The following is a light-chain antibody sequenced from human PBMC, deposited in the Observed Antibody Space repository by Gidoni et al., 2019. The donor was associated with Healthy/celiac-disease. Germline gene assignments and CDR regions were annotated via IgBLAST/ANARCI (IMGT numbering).Light chain of an antibody. J-gene: IGKJ5*01. V-gene: IGKV1D-13*01. CDR1: QGISSA. CDR2: DAS. Sequence: AIQLPQSPSSLSASVGDRVTITCRASQGISSALAWYQQKPGKAPKLLIYDASSLESRVPSRFGGSGSGTDFTLTSSSLQPEDVATYCCQQFNKYLTFGQGTRLEIK. CDR3: QQFNKYLT.